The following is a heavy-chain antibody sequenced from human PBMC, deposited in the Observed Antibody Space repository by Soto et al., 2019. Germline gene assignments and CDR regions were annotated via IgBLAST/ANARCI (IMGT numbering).Heavy chain of an antibody. CDR1: GFTFTRYS. V-gene: IGHV3-21*06. J-gene: IGHJ4*02. D-gene: IGHD3-3*01. CDR2: ISSTTNYI. CDR3: AREYEDLTSNFDY. Sequence: XVSLRLSCAASGFTFTRYSMNWVRQAPGKGLEWVSSISSTTNYIYYGDSMKGRFTISRDNAKNSLYLEMNSLRAEDTAVYYCAREYEDLTSNFDYWAQGTLVTVSS.